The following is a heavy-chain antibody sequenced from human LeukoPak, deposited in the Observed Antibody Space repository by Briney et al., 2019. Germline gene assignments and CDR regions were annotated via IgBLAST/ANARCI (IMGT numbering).Heavy chain of an antibody. D-gene: IGHD6-13*01. J-gene: IGHJ4*02. CDR1: GFTFSSYS. Sequence: PGGSLRLSCAASGFTFSSYSMNWVRQAPGKGLEWVSSISSSSSYIYYADSVKGRFTISRDNAKNSLYLQMNSLRAEDTAVYYCVRGGSIVVIVAETYGFDYWGQGTRVTVSS. CDR2: ISSSSSYI. CDR3: VRGGSIVVIVAETYGFDY. V-gene: IGHV3-21*01.